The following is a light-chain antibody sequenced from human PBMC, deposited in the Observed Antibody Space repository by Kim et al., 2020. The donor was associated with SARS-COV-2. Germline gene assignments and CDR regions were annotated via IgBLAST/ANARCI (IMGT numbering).Light chain of an antibody. V-gene: IGLV4-69*01. CDR1: SGHSTYA. J-gene: IGLJ3*02. CDR3: QTWDTGIRV. Sequence: QPVLTQSPSASASLGASVKLTCTLSSGHSTYAIAWHQQQPEKGPRYLMKLNSDGSQTKGDGIPDRFSGSSSGAERYLTISSLQSEDDADYYCQTWDTGIRVFGGGTKLTVL. CDR2: LNSDGSQ.